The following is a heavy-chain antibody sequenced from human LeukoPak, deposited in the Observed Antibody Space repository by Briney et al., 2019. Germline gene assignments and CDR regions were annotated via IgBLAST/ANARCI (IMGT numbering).Heavy chain of an antibody. CDR2: ISNYGGTT. D-gene: IGHD6-13*01. CDR3: ARDTSSSWYYYYYGMDV. V-gene: IGHV3-23*01. CDR1: GFTFSSKA. J-gene: IGHJ6*02. Sequence: GGSLRLSCVASGFTFSSKAMNWVRQAPGKGLEWVSAISNYGGTTLYADSVKGRFTISRDNSKNTLYLQMNSLRAEDTAVYYCARDTSSSWYYYYYGMDVWGQGTTVTVSS.